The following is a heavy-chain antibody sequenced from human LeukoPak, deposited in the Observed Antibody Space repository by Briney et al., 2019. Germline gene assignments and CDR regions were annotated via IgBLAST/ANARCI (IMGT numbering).Heavy chain of an antibody. V-gene: IGHV1-18*01. J-gene: IGHJ4*02. Sequence: ASVKVSCKASGYTFTSYGISWVRQAPGQGLEWMGWIGAYNGNTNYAQKLQGRVTMTTDTSTSTAYMELRSLRSEDTAVYYCATVDDSTGHCYWGQGTLVTVSS. CDR3: ATVDDSTGHCY. D-gene: IGHD3-22*01. CDR1: GYTFTSYG. CDR2: IGAYNGNT.